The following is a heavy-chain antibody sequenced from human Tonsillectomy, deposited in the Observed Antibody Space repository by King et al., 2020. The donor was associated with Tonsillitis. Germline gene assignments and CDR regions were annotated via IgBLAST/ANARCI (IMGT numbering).Heavy chain of an antibody. D-gene: IGHD5-24*01. CDR3: ARDRDGYIFDY. V-gene: IGHV3-33*05. CDR2: ISYDGSNR. J-gene: IGHJ4*02. Sequence: QLVQSGGGVVQPGRSLRLSCAASGFIFSSYDMYWVRQAPGKGLQWVAVISYDGSNRYYADSVTGRFTISRDNSKNKVYLRMDSVRAEDTAVYYCARDRDGYIFDYWGQGTLSPSPQ. CDR1: GFIFSSYD.